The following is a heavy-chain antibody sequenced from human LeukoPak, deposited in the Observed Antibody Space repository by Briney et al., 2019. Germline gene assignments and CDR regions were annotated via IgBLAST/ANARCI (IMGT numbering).Heavy chain of an antibody. D-gene: IGHD5-12*01. CDR2: ISSSSGTI. J-gene: IGHJ4*02. CDR3: ARARPSMWIDY. Sequence: GGSLRLSCAASGFTFSSYSMNWVRQAPGKGLEWVSYISSSSGTIYYADSVKGRFTISRDSSKNTLYLQMNSLRPEDTAVYYCARARPSMWIDYWGQGTLVTVSS. V-gene: IGHV3-48*01. CDR1: GFTFSSYS.